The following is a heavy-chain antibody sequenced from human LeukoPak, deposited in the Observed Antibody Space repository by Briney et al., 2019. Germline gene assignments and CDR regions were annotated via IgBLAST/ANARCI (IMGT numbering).Heavy chain of an antibody. Sequence: GGSLRLSCAASGFTFSSYAMHWVRQTPGKGLEWVAFISYDGSNKYYEDSVKGRFTISRDNSKNTLYLQMDSLRTEDTAVYYCAKDGGGTDFDYWGQGTLVTVSS. J-gene: IGHJ4*02. D-gene: IGHD1-26*01. CDR2: ISYDGSNK. CDR1: GFTFSSYA. CDR3: AKDGGGTDFDY. V-gene: IGHV3-30*18.